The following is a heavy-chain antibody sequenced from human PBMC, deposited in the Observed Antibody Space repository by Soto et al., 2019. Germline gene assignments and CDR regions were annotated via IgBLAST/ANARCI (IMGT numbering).Heavy chain of an antibody. J-gene: IGHJ4*02. V-gene: IGHV3-7*03. CDR1: GFTFTTYY. D-gene: IGHD3-10*01. Sequence: GGSLRLSCAASGFTFTTYYMTWVRQAPGKGLEWVASIKNDGSEQYYVDSVKGRFTISRGNAKNSLYLQMNSLRAGDTALYYCSRENWFQDYWGQGTLVTVSS. CDR3: SRENWFQDY. CDR2: IKNDGSEQ.